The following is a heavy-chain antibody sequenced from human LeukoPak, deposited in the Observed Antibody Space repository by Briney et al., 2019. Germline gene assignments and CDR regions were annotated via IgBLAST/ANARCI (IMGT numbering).Heavy chain of an antibody. CDR1: GGSFSGYY. CDR2: INHSGST. D-gene: IGHD2-2*01. V-gene: IGHV4-34*01. CDR3: ARAFGAIVVVPAVMNWFDP. J-gene: IGHJ5*02. Sequence: SETLSLTCAVYGGSFSGYYWSWIRQPPGKGLEWIGEINHSGSTNYNPSLKSRVTISVDTSKTQFSLKLSSVTAAETAVYYCARAFGAIVVVPAVMNWFDPWGQGTLVTVSS.